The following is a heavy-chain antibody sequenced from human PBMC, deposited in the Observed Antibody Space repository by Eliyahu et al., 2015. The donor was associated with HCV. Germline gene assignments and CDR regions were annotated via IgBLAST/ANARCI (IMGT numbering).Heavy chain of an antibody. D-gene: IGHD1-26*01. Sequence: EVQLVESGGGLVQPGGSLXLSCAASGFTVSRNHMSWVRQAPGKGLEWVSIIYSGGSIYYVDSVEGRFTISRDYSKNTVYLQMNSLTAEDTAVYYCARDVGRSGMDVWGQGTTVTVSS. CDR3: ARDVGRSGMDV. CDR2: IYSGGSI. CDR1: GFTVSRNH. V-gene: IGHV3-66*01. J-gene: IGHJ6*02.